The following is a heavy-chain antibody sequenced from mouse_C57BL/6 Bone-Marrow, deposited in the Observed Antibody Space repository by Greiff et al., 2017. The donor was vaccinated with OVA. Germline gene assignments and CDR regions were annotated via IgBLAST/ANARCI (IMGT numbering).Heavy chain of an antibody. Sequence: DVKLVESGGGLVQPGGSLSLSCAASGFTFTDYYMSWVRQPPGKALEWLGFIRNKANGYTTAYSASVKGRFTISSAHSQSILYLQMNALRAEDSATYYGARARLPHWYFEVWGTGTTVTVSS. CDR3: ARARLPHWYFEV. CDR1: GFTFTDYY. V-gene: IGHV7-3*01. J-gene: IGHJ1*03. CDR2: IRNKANGYTT.